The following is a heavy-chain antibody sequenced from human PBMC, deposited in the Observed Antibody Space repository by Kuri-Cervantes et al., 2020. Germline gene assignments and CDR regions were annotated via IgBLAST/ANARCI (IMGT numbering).Heavy chain of an antibody. CDR3: ARDLVGVTMIANAFDI. D-gene: IGHD3-22*01. J-gene: IGHJ3*02. V-gene: IGHV3-66*01. Sequence: GESLKISCAASGFTVSSNYMSWVRQAPGKGLEWVSVIYSGGSTYYADSVKGRFTISRDNPKNTLYLQMNSLRAEDTAVYYCARDLVGVTMIANAFDIWGQGTMVTVSS. CDR2: IYSGGST. CDR1: GFTVSSNY.